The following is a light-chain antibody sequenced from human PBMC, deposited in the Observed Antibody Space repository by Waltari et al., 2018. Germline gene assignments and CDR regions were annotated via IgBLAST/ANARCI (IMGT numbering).Light chain of an antibody. CDR3: SSYTTSGSPMDV. Sequence: QSALTQPASVSGSPGQSITISCTGTSSDVGGYDYVSWYQHHPGKAPKLMIYEVSNRPSGVSNRFSGSKSGNTASLTISGLQAEDEADYYCSSYTTSGSPMDVFGTGTKVTVL. CDR1: SSDVGGYDY. V-gene: IGLV2-14*01. CDR2: EVS. J-gene: IGLJ1*01.